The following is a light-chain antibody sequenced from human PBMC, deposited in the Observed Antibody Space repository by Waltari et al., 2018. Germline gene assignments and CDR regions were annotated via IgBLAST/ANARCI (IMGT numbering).Light chain of an antibody. Sequence: QSALTQPASVSGSLGQSITISCTGTSSDVGGYNYVSWYQQHPGKAPKLMMYEVSNRPSGISNRFSGSKSGNTASLTISGLQAEDEADYYCSSYTSSSTPVVFGGGTKLTVL. CDR2: EVS. CDR3: SSYTSSSTPVV. J-gene: IGLJ2*01. V-gene: IGLV2-14*01. CDR1: SSDVGGYNY.